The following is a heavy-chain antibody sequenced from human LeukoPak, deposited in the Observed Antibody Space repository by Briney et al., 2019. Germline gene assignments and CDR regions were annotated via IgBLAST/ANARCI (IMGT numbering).Heavy chain of an antibody. CDR2: ISGSGGST. J-gene: IGHJ4*02. V-gene: IGHV3-23*01. D-gene: IGHD3-22*01. CDR1: GFTFSSYA. CDR3: AKVGKDSSGYLYYFDY. Sequence: HTGGPLRLSCAASGFTFSSYAMSWVRQAPGKGLEWVSAISGSGGSTYYADSVKGRFTISRDNSKNTLYLRMNSLRAEDTAVYYCAKVGKDSSGYLYYFDYWGQGTLVTVSS.